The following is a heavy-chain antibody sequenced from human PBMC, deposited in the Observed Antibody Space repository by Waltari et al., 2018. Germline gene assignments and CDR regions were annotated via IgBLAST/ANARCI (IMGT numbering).Heavy chain of an antibody. CDR2: IHPNSGGT. D-gene: IGHD3-22*01. Sequence: QVQLVQSGAEVKTPGASVKVSCKASGYTFTGYYIHWVRQAPGQGLEWMGWIHPNSGGTNYAQKFQGWVTMTRDTSISTAYMELSRLRSDDTAMYYCARARGDSSGYYYAFDIWGQGTMVTVSS. CDR3: ARARGDSSGYYYAFDI. J-gene: IGHJ3*02. V-gene: IGHV1-2*04. CDR1: GYTFTGYY.